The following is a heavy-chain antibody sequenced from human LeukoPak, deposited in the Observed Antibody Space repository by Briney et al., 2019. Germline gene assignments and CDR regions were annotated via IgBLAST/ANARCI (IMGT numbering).Heavy chain of an antibody. CDR2: ILYDASNK. V-gene: IGHV3-30-3*01. Sequence: PGRSLRLSCAASGFTFSHYAMHWVRQAPGKGLEWVAAILYDASNKYYADSVKGRFTISRDNSKNMLYLQMNSLRAEDTAVYYCARSAEYYYDSSLHAFDIWGQGTMVTVSS. D-gene: IGHD3-22*01. CDR1: GFTFSHYA. J-gene: IGHJ3*02. CDR3: ARSAEYYYDSSLHAFDI.